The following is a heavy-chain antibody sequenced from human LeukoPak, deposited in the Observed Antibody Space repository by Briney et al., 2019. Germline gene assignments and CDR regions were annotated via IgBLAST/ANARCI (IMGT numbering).Heavy chain of an antibody. Sequence: GGSLRLSCSASGFTFSSYTMHWVRQAPGKGLEYVSSIGSNGGSTYYADSVKGRFTISRDNSKSTLFLQMNSLRAEATAVYYCVKDRSVTVAGMGRYWGQGTLVTVSS. CDR1: GFTFSSYT. D-gene: IGHD6-19*01. V-gene: IGHV3-64D*06. CDR3: VKDRSVTVAGMGRY. J-gene: IGHJ4*02. CDR2: IGSNGGST.